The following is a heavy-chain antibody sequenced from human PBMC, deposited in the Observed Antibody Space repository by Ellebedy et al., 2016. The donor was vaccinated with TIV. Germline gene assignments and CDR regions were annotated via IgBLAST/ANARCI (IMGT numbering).Heavy chain of an antibody. CDR1: GGYICGDH. Sequence: MPSETLSLTCTLPGGYICGDHWSWIRQPPAKGLEWIGYITFDGRTNYNHSLKSRLTISLDTSKNQFSLKLTSVTAEDTAIHVCARDRRELELRGLDPWGQGTLVSVSS. V-gene: IGHV4-59*01. CDR2: ITFDGRT. D-gene: IGHD1-7*01. J-gene: IGHJ5*02. CDR3: ARDRRELELRGLDP.